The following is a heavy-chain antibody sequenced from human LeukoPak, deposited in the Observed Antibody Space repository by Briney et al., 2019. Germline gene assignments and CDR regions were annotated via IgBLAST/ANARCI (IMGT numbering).Heavy chain of an antibody. CDR2: IYSGGST. V-gene: IGHV3-53*01. CDR3: ARTYGDYVYILGY. Sequence: GGSLRLSCAASGFTVSSNYMSWVRQAPGQGLAWVSVIYSGGSTYYADSVKGRFTISRDISKNTVYLQMNSLRAEDTAVYYCARTYGDYVYILGYWGQGTLVTVSS. CDR1: GFTVSSNY. D-gene: IGHD4-17*01. J-gene: IGHJ4*02.